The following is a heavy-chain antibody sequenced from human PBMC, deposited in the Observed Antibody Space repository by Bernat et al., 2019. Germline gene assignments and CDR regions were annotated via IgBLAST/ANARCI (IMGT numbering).Heavy chain of an antibody. CDR2: IGTAGDP. J-gene: IGHJ2*01. CDR1: GFTFSSYD. V-gene: IGHV3-13*05. Sequence: EVQLVESGGGLVQPGGSLRLSCAASGFTFSSYDMHWVRQATGKGLEWVSAIGTAGDPYYPGSLKGRFTNSRENAKNSMYLQMNSLRAGDSAAYYCARSIAVAGSWYIDLWGRGTLVTVSS. D-gene: IGHD6-19*01. CDR3: ARSIAVAGSWYIDL.